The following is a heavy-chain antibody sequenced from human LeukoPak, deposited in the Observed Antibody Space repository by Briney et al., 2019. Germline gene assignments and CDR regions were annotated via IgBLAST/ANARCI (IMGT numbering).Heavy chain of an antibody. CDR1: GGSISSSSYY. J-gene: IGHJ5*01. CDR3: ARSYYDFWSGYYRPNWFDH. Sequence: SETLSLTCTVSGGSISSSSYYWGWIRQPPGKGLEWIGSIYYRGSTYYNPSLKSRVTISVDTSKNQFSLKLSSVTAADTAVYYCARSYYDFWSGYYRPNWFDHWGQGTLVTVSS. CDR2: IYYRGST. D-gene: IGHD3-3*01. V-gene: IGHV4-39*01.